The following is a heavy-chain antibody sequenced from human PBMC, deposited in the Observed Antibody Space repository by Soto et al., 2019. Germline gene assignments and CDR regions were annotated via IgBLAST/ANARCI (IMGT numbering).Heavy chain of an antibody. CDR3: ARIRAAYYGIDV. D-gene: IGHD6-25*01. J-gene: IGHJ6*02. Sequence: PSQTLSLTCVISGDSVSSNTAAWSWIRQSPSRGLEWLGRTYYRSKWYNDYAESVKSRIIINPDTSKNQFSLQLNSVIPEDTAVYYCARIRAAYYGIDVWGQGTTVTVS. CDR1: GDSVSSNTAA. CDR2: TYYRSKWYN. V-gene: IGHV6-1*01.